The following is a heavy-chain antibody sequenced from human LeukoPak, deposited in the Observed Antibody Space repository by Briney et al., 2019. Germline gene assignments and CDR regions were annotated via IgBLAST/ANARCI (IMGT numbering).Heavy chain of an antibody. V-gene: IGHV1-2*02. Sequence: ASVKVSCKASGYTFTGYYIHWVRQAPGQGLEWMGWIYPNSGGTKYAQKFQGRGTMTRDTSISTAYMELSSLASDDTAVYYCARNPGQPNRRLDYWGQGTLVTISS. D-gene: IGHD1-14*01. CDR3: ARNPGQPNRRLDY. CDR2: IYPNSGGT. CDR1: GYTFTGYY. J-gene: IGHJ4*02.